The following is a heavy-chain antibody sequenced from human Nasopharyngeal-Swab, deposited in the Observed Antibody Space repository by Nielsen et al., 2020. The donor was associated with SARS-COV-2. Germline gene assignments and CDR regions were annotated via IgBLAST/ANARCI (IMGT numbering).Heavy chain of an antibody. J-gene: IGHJ6*02. V-gene: IGHV3-23*03. Sequence: GESLKISCAASGFTFSSYAMSWVRQAPGKGLEWVSVIYSGGSSTYCADSVKGRFTISRDNSKNTLYLQMNSLRAEDTAVYYCAKEGALTIFGVVPPGGYYYYGMDVWGQGTTVTVSS. CDR3: AKEGALTIFGVVPPGGYYYYGMDV. CDR2: IYSGGSST. CDR1: GFTFSSYA. D-gene: IGHD3-3*01.